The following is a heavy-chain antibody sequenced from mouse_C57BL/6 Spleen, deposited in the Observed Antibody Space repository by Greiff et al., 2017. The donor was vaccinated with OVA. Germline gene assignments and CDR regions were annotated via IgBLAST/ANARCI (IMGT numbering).Heavy chain of an antibody. Sequence: VQLQQSGAELARPGASVKMSCKASGYTFTRYSMHWIKQRPGQGLEWIGYINPSSGYTKYNQKFKDKATLTADKSTSTAYMQLSSRTSEDSAVYYCARRAGTGSNYGYAYWGQGTLVTVSA. CDR2: INPSSGYT. CDR1: GYTFTRYS. J-gene: IGHJ3*01. CDR3: ARRAGTGSNYGYAY. V-gene: IGHV1-4*01. D-gene: IGHD2-5*01.